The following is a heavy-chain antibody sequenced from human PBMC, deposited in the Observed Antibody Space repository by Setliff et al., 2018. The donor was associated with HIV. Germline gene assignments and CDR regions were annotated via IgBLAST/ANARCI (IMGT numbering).Heavy chain of an antibody. Sequence: SETLSLTCTVSGGSISTSNWWGWIRQTPGKGLEWIGYIYYSGSTYYNPSLKGRVTMSLDTSKYQFSLKLNSVTALDPAVYYCARKGSSSRSQEYYYDFWGQGTLVTVSS. D-gene: IGHD6-13*01. V-gene: IGHV4-28*01. CDR3: ARKGSSSRSQEYYYDF. J-gene: IGHJ4*02. CDR2: IYYSGST. CDR1: GGSISTSNW.